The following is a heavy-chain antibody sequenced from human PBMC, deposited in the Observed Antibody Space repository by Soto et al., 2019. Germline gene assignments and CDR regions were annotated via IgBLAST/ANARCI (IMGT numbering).Heavy chain of an antibody. CDR2: ILFDGNKK. CDR3: AKYGSQTISGSYLCF. CDR1: GFIFSDYA. Sequence: QVQLVESGGGVVRPGRSLRLSCSASGFIFSDYAMHWVRQAPGKGMEWVAVILFDGNKKYYADSVKGRFTISRDNSKNTLYLQMNSLRAEDTAVYYCAKYGSQTISGSYLCFWGQGSLVTVAS. J-gene: IGHJ4*02. D-gene: IGHD1-26*01. V-gene: IGHV3-30*18.